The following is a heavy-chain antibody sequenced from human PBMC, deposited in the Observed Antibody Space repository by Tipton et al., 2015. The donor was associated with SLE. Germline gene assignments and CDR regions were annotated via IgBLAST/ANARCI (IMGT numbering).Heavy chain of an antibody. CDR1: GFTFSDHY. CDR2: TRSKANSYTT. D-gene: IGHD3-3*01. V-gene: IGHV3-72*01. CDR3: ARGDDFWSGYTPGDV. Sequence: QLVQSGGGLVQPGGSLRLSCAASGFTFSDHYMDWVRQAPGKGLEWVGRTRSKANSYTTEYAASVKGRFTISRDDSKNSLYLQMNSLKTEDTAVHYCARGDDFWSGYTPGDVWGKGTAVTVSS. J-gene: IGHJ6*04.